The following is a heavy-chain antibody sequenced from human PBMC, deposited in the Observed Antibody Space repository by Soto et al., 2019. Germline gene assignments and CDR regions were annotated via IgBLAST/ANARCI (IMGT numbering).Heavy chain of an antibody. D-gene: IGHD1-1*01. V-gene: IGHV3-23*01. J-gene: IGHJ4*02. CDR3: ARDSGIPNDY. CDR2: MTGRGGSI. Sequence: EVQLLESGGALVQSGGSLRLSCAASGFPFSEYGRTWVRQAPGRGLEWVSAMTGRGGSIHYAESVRGRFIISRDNSKNTVYLQMDSLRADASAIYYCARDSGIPNDYWGQGTLVTVSS. CDR1: GFPFSEYG.